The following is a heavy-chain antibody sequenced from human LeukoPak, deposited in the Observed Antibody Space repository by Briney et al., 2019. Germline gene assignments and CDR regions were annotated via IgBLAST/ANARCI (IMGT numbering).Heavy chain of an antibody. CDR3: ARLEDLVLMMFES. CDR2: IYESGNT. CDR1: GYSIRSGHY. D-gene: IGHD2-8*01. J-gene: IGHJ4*02. Sequence: SETLSLTCSVSGYSIRSGHYWGWIRQPPGKGLEWIGTIYESGNTYYNPSLKSRVTISVDTSKNQLYLKVSSVTAADTAVYYCARLEDLVLMMFESWGQGTLVTVSS. V-gene: IGHV4-38-2*01.